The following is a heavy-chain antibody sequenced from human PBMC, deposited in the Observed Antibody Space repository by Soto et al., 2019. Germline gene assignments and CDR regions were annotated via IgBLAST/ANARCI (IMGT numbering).Heavy chain of an antibody. V-gene: IGHV4-4*07. D-gene: IGHD3-10*01. CDR2: IYTSGST. CDR1: GGSISGYH. CDR3: ARGKTLGSGSYFQQSWFDP. Sequence: QVQLQESGPGLVKPSETLSLTCTVSGGSISGYHWSWMRQPAGKGLEWIGRIYTSGSTNYNPSLQSRLIMSVDTSKNQFSLELSSVTAADTAVYYCARGKTLGSGSYFQQSWFDPWGQGTRVTVSS. J-gene: IGHJ5*02.